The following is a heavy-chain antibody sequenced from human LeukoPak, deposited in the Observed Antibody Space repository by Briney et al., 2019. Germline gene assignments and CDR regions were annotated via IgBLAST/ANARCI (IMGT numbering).Heavy chain of an antibody. D-gene: IGHD3-22*01. V-gene: IGHV4-39*01. J-gene: IGHJ4*02. Sequence: PSETLSLTCTVSGGSISSSSYYWGWIRQPPGKGLEWIGSIYYSGSTYYNPSLKSRVTISVDTSKNRFSLKLSSVTAADSAVYYCARHGYYDSSGYSDYWGQGTLVTVSS. CDR3: ARHGYYDSSGYSDY. CDR2: IYYSGST. CDR1: GGSISSSSYY.